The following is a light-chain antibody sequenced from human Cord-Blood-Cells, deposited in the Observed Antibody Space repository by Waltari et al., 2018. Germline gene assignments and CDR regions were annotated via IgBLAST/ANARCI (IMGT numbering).Light chain of an antibody. CDR2: GAS. CDR1: QSVSSSY. V-gene: IGKV3-20*01. CDR3: QQYGSSPRT. J-gene: IGKJ1*01. Sequence: EIVLTQSPGTLSLSPGERATLSCRASQSVSSSYLAWYQQKPGQAPRRIIYGASSRDTGMPDRFSGSGSGTDFTLTISRLEPEDFAVYYCQQYGSSPRTFGQGTKVEIK.